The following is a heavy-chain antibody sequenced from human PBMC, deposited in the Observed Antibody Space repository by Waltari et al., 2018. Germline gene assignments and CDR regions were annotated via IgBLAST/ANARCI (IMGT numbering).Heavy chain of an antibody. CDR2: IYYSGST. CDR3: ARLEEGYDSSGYSVYFDY. CDR1: GGSISSSSYY. J-gene: IGHJ4*02. V-gene: IGHV4-39*07. D-gene: IGHD3-22*01. Sequence: QLQLQESGPGLVKPSETLSLTCTVSGGSISSSSYYWGWIRQPPGQGLEWIGSIYYSGSTYYNPSLKSRVTISVDTSKNQFSLKLSSVTAADTAVYYCARLEEGYDSSGYSVYFDYWGQGTLVTVSS.